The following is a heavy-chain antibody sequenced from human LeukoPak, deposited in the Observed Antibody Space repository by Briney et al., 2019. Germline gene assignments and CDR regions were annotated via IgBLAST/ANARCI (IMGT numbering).Heavy chain of an antibody. CDR2: IYYSGST. CDR1: GGSISSSSYY. V-gene: IGHV4-39*01. CDR3: ARQGVFDAFDI. J-gene: IGHJ3*02. D-gene: IGHD2-8*01. Sequence: SETLSLTCTVSGGSISSSSYYWGWIRQPPGKGLEWIGSIYYSGSTYYNPSLKSRVTISVDTSKNQFSLKLSSVTAADTAVYYCARQGVFDAFDIWGQGTMVTVSS.